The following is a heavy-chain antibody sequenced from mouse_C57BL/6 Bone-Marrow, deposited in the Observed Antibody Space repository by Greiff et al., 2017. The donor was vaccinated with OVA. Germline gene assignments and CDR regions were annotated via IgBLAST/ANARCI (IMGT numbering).Heavy chain of an antibody. CDR2: INYDGSST. V-gene: IGHV5-16*01. J-gene: IGHJ4*01. Sequence: EVKLVESEGGLVQPGSSMKLSCTASGFTFSDYYMAWVRQVPEKGLEWVANINYDGSSTYYLDSLKSRFIISRDNAKNILYLQMSSLKSEDTATYYCARAGFDYYYAMDDWGQGTSVTVSS. CDR3: ARAGFDYYYAMDD. CDR1: GFTFSDYY. D-gene: IGHD2-4*01.